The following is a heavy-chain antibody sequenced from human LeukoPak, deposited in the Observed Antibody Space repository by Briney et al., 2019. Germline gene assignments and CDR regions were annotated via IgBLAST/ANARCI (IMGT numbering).Heavy chain of an antibody. V-gene: IGHV3-30-3*01. D-gene: IGHD3-22*01. CDR3: ARVYETNGYLY. Sequence: GGSLRLSCAASGFTFSSYAMHWVRQAPGKGLEWVAVISYDGSNKYYADSVKGRFTISRDNSKNTLYLQMNSLRAEDTAVYYCARVYETNGYLYWGQGSLVTVSS. J-gene: IGHJ4*02. CDR1: GFTFSSYA. CDR2: ISYDGSNK.